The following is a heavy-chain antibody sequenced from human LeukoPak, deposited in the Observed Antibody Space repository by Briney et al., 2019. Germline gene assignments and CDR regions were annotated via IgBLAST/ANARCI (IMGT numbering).Heavy chain of an antibody. J-gene: IGHJ4*02. CDR1: GYTFTGYY. D-gene: IGHD2-21*02. Sequence: GASVKVSCKASGYTFTGYYMHWVRQAPGQGLEWMGWINPNCGGTNYAQKFQGRVTMTRDTSISTAYMELSRLRSDDTAVYYCARGAATALAYYFDYWGQGTLVTVSS. CDR2: INPNCGGT. V-gene: IGHV1-2*02. CDR3: ARGAATALAYYFDY.